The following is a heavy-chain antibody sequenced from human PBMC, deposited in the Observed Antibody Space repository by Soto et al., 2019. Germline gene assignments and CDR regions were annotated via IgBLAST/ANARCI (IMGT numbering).Heavy chain of an antibody. D-gene: IGHD5-18*01. V-gene: IGHV1-2*04. CDR1: GYTFTGYY. CDR3: ARSPPVDPDNYFDY. J-gene: IGHJ4*02. Sequence: ASVKVSCKASGYTFTGYYMHWVRQAPGQGLEWMGWINPNSGGTNYAQKFQGWVTMTRDTSISTAYMELSRLRSDDTAVYYCARSPPVDPDNYFDYSGQGTLVTVS. CDR2: INPNSGGT.